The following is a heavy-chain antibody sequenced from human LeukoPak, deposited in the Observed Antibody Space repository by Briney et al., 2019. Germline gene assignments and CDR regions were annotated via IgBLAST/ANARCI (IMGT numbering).Heavy chain of an antibody. Sequence: ASVKVSCKASGGTFSSYAISWVRQAPGQGLEWMGGIIPIFGTANYAQKFQGRVTITADESTSTAYMELSSLRSEDTAVYYCARGTYSSGWYLPYYYYYYGMDVWGQGTTVTVSS. D-gene: IGHD6-19*01. V-gene: IGHV1-69*13. CDR3: ARGTYSSGWYLPYYYYYYGMDV. CDR2: IIPIFGTA. CDR1: GGTFSSYA. J-gene: IGHJ6*02.